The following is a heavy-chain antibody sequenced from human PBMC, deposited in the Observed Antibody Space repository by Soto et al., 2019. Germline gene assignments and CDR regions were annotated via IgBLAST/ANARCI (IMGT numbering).Heavy chain of an antibody. Sequence: EVQLVNSGGGLVQPGGSLRLSCVASGFTFSSYGMNWVRQAPGKGLEWVSYISSGPVTTNYADSVKGRFTISRDNAKSSLYLQLNSLRDDDTAVYYCARGGAARPDYWGQGTLVIVSS. J-gene: IGHJ4*02. CDR2: ISSGPVTT. CDR1: GFTFSSYG. V-gene: IGHV3-48*02. D-gene: IGHD2-15*01. CDR3: ARGGAARPDY.